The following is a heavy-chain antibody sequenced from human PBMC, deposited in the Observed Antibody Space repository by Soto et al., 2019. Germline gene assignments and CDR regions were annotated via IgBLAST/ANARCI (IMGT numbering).Heavy chain of an antibody. J-gene: IGHJ4*02. CDR1: GYSFTSYW. CDR3: ARGGGRRDGYNYLVDY. V-gene: IGHV5-51*01. Sequence: GESLKISCKGSGYSFTSYWIGWVRQMPGKGLEWMGIIYPGDSDTRYSPSFQGQVTISADKSISTAYLQWSSLKASDTAMYYWARGGGRRDGYNYLVDYWGQGTLVTVSS. D-gene: IGHD1-1*01. CDR2: IYPGDSDT.